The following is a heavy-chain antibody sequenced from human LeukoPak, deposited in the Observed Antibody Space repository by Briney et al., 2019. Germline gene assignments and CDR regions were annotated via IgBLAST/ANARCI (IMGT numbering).Heavy chain of an antibody. J-gene: IGHJ3*01. CDR1: GYIFTTYA. D-gene: IGHD1-7*01. CDR2: INTNTGNP. CDR3: ARDLTGTTLPAFDL. V-gene: IGHV7-4-1*02. Sequence: ASVKVSCKASGYIFTTYAINWVRQAPGQGLEWMGWINTNTGNPTYAQGFTGRFVFSLDTSVSTAYLQISSLKAEDTAVYYCARDLTGTTLPAFDLWGQGTMVTVSS.